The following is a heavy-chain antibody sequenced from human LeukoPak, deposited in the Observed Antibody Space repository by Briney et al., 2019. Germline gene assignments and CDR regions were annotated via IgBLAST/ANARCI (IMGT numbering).Heavy chain of an antibody. CDR3: ARRLTQYDCFDP. J-gene: IGHJ5*02. Sequence: SQTLSLTCAISRDSVSSNSVTWNWIRQSPSRGLEWLGRTYYRSTWYNDYAVSVRGRITVNPDTSKNQFSLHLDSVTPEDTAVYYCARRLTQYDCFDPWGQGILVTVSS. CDR2: TYYRSTWYN. V-gene: IGHV6-1*01. CDR1: RDSVSSNSVT. D-gene: IGHD2-2*01.